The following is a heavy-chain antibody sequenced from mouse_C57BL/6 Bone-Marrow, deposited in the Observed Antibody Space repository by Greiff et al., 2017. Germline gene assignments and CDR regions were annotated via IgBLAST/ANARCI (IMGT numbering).Heavy chain of an antibody. CDR1: GFNITDDY. Sequence: VQLQQSGAELVRPGASVTLSCTASGFNITDDYMHWVKQRPEQGLEWIGWIDPENGDTEYASKFQGKATITADTSSNTAYLQLSSLTSEDTAVYYCTTCGYDSYYAMDYWGQGTSVTVSS. CDR2: IDPENGDT. J-gene: IGHJ4*01. D-gene: IGHD2-2*01. V-gene: IGHV14-4*01. CDR3: TTCGYDSYYAMDY.